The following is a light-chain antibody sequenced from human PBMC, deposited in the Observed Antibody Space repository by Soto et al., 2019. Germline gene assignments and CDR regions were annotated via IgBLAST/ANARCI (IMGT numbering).Light chain of an antibody. CDR2: EVN. CDR3: SSFTTADTWV. V-gene: IGLV2-14*01. CDR1: SSDVGSYKY. J-gene: IGLJ3*02. Sequence: QSALTQPASVSGSPGQSIAISCTGTSSDVGSYKYVSWFQQHPGKAPKLVIYEVNNRPSGVSNRFSGSKSGNTASLTISGLQAEDEADYYCSSFTTADTWVFGGGTKVPVL.